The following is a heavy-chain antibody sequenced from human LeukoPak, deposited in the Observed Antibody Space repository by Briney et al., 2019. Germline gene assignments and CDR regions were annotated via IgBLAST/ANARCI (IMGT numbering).Heavy chain of an antibody. J-gene: IGHJ4*02. Sequence: GGSLRLSCGASGFNFRNYAMIWVRQAPGKGLEWISFISGDSSTIFLADSVKGRFTTSGDNAQNSLYLQMNSLRAEDTAIYYCARDRPVVGAIDFWGQGTLVTVSS. D-gene: IGHD1-26*01. V-gene: IGHV3-48*04. CDR2: ISGDSSTI. CDR3: ARDRPVVGAIDF. CDR1: GFNFRNYA.